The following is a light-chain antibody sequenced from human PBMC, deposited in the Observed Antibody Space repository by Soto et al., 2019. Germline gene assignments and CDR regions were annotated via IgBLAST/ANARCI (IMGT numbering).Light chain of an antibody. CDR1: RDIGSD. V-gene: IGKV1-6*01. CDR2: AAS. J-gene: IGKJ1*01. CDR3: LQDHDDSWT. Sequence: ATPMTQAGTSLSASGGHSITINCRASRDIGSDLSWYQQKPGKAPTLLIYAASNLQSGVPPRSRGSRSGTEFTLTVGSLQPKDFATYSCLQDHDDSWTVGQGTKVVI.